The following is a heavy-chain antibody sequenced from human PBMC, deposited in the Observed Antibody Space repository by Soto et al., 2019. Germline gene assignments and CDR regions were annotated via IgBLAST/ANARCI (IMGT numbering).Heavy chain of an antibody. CDR3: ARRLSGGSCYDL. D-gene: IGHD2-15*01. J-gene: IGHJ5*02. CDR1: GGPINTRNYY. V-gene: IGHV4-39*02. Sequence: QLQLQESGPGVVKPSETLSLTCTVSGGPINTRNYYWGWIRQPPGKGLEWIGDIYYSGSTYYNPSLKSRVTISVDTSRDHFSLMLSSVTAADTAIYYCARRLSGGSCYDLWGQGTLVTVSS. CDR2: IYYSGST.